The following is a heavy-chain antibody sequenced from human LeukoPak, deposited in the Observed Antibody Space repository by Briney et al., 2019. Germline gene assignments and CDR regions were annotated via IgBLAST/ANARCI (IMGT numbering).Heavy chain of an antibody. Sequence: SQTLSLTCTVSGGSISSGSYYWSWIRQPAGKGLEWIGRIYTSGSTNYNPSLKSRVTISVDTSKNQYSLKLSSVTAADTAVYYCAREGMVAQNYFDYWGQGTLVTVSS. V-gene: IGHV4-61*02. J-gene: IGHJ4*02. D-gene: IGHD1-26*01. CDR2: IYTSGST. CDR3: AREGMVAQNYFDY. CDR1: GGSISSGSYY.